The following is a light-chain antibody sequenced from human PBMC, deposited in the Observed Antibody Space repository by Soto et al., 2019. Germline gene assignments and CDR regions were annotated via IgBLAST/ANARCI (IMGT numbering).Light chain of an antibody. Sequence: QSVLTQPPSASGTPGQRFNISCSGSSSNIVSNTVNWYQQLPVAAPKLLIYSNNQRPSGVPDRFSGSKSGTSASLAISRLKSEDEADYYCAAWGDSLNGLVFGGGTKVTVL. V-gene: IGLV1-44*01. CDR2: SNN. J-gene: IGLJ2*01. CDR3: AAWGDSLNGLV. CDR1: SSNIVSNT.